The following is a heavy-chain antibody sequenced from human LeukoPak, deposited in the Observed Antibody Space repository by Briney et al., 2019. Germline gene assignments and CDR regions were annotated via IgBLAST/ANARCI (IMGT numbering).Heavy chain of an antibody. CDR2: INPNGGST. D-gene: IGHD4-23*01. CDR3: ARDGGSDLFDY. J-gene: IGHJ4*02. CDR1: GYTFTSYY. V-gene: IGHV1-46*01. Sequence: ASVKVSCKASGYTFTSYYIYWVRQAPGQGLEWMGIINPNGGSTSYAQKFQGRVTMTRDTSTSTVYMELSSLRSEDTAVYYCARDGGSDLFDYWGQGTLVTVSS.